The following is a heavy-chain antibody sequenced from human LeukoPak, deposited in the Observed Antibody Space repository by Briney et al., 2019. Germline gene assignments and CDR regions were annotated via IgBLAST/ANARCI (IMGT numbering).Heavy chain of an antibody. J-gene: IGHJ5*01. V-gene: IGHV4-34*01. Sequence: SETLSLTCAVYGGSFGGYYWSWIRQPPGKGLEWIGEINHSGSTNYNPSLKSRVTISVDTSKNQFSLKLSSVTAADTAVYYCARDGLGADDSWGQGTLVTVSS. D-gene: IGHD1-26*01. CDR1: GGSFGGYY. CDR3: ARDGLGADDS. CDR2: INHSGST.